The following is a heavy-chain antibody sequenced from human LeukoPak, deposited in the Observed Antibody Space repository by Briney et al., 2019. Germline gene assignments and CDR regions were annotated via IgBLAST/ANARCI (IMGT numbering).Heavy chain of an antibody. V-gene: IGHV4-34*01. CDR1: GGSFSGYY. D-gene: IGHD3-10*01. CDR2: MNHSGST. J-gene: IGHJ1*01. Sequence: SETLSLTCAVYGGSFSGYYWSWIRQPPGRGLEWIGEMNHSGSTNYSPSLKSRVIVSVDTSKNQFSLKLTSVTAADTAVYYCARHGFAGAFQHWGQGTLVTVSS. CDR3: ARHGFAGAFQH.